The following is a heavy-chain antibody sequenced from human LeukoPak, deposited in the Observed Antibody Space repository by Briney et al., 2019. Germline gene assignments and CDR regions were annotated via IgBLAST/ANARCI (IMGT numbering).Heavy chain of an antibody. D-gene: IGHD1-14*01. CDR1: GFTFSTYS. J-gene: IGHJ6*02. V-gene: IGHV3-48*02. CDR3: ARVYRTGGYYYYGMDV. CDR2: ISDSGSTT. Sequence: GGSLRLSCAASGFTFSTYSMNWVRQAPGKGLEWVSYISDSGSTTYSADSVKGRFTVSRDNAKSSLYLQMNSLRDEDTAVYYCARVYRTGGYYYYGMDVWGQGTTVTVSS.